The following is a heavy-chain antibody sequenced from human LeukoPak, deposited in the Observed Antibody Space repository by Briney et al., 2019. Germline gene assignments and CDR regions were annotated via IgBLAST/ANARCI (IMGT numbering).Heavy chain of an antibody. CDR2: ISGGGHST. V-gene: IGHV3-23*01. CDR3: AKGTSSWFRIASFDY. CDR1: GFTFSSYA. Sequence: PGGSLRLSCAASGFTFSSYAMSWVRQAPGRGLEWVSAISGGGHSTYYTDSVKGRFTISRDNSKNTVYLQVNSLTAEDTAVYYCAKGTSSWFRIASFDYWGQGTLVTVSS. J-gene: IGHJ4*02. D-gene: IGHD6-13*01.